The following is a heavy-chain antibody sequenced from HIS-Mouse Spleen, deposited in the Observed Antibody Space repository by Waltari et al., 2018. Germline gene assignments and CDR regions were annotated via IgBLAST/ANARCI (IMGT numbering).Heavy chain of an antibody. V-gene: IGHV1-8*01. CDR1: GYTFTSYD. Sequence: QVQLVQSGAEVKKPGASVKVSCKASGYTFTSYDINWVRQATGQGLEWMGWMNPNSGNTGYAQKFQGRVTMTRNTSISTAYMELSSLRSEDTAVYYCARGHLKTAVAGHDAFDIWGQGTMVTVSS. J-gene: IGHJ3*02. D-gene: IGHD6-19*01. CDR2: MNPNSGNT. CDR3: ARGHLKTAVAGHDAFDI.